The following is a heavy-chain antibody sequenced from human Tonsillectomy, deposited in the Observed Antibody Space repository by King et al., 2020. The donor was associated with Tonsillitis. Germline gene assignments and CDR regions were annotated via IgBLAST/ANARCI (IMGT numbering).Heavy chain of an antibody. CDR3: ARDRGAGGNYLDDFFDY. CDR2: IYYSGTT. CDR1: GGSISSGSYY. V-gene: IGHV4-61*01. J-gene: IGHJ4*02. Sequence: VQLQESGPGLVKPSETLSLTCNVSGGSISSGSYYWSWIRQPPGKGLEWIGYIYYSGTTNYNPSLKSRVTISVDTSKNQFSLKLSSVTAADTAVYYCARDRGAGGNYLDDFFDYRGQGTLVTVSS. D-gene: IGHD1-26*01.